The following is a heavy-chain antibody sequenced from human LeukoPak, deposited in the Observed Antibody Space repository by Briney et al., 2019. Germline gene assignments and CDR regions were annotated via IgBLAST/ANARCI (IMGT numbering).Heavy chain of an antibody. D-gene: IGHD5-12*01. J-gene: IGHJ4*02. CDR3: ARDVVATTPFFDY. V-gene: IGHV1-2*02. CDR2: INPNSGGI. CDR1: GYTFTGYY. Sequence: ASVKVSCKASGYTFTGYYMHWVRQAPGQGLEWMGWINPNSGGINYAQRFQGRVTMTRDTSISTAYMDLSRLRSDDTAVYYCARDVVATTPFFDYWGQGTLVTVSS.